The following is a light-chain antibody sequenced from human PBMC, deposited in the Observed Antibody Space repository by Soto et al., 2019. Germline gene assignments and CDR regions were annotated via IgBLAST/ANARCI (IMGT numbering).Light chain of an antibody. CDR3: SAYTNRSSPVV. V-gene: IGLV2-14*01. Sequence: QSLLPHPGTVTWSPGQSITISCTGTSSDVGGYNYVSWYQQHPGKAPKLMIYVVSNRPSGVSNRFSGSKSGNTASLTISGLQSEEDTDCLSSAYTNRSSPVVFG. J-gene: IGLJ1*01. CDR2: VVS. CDR1: SSDVGGYNY.